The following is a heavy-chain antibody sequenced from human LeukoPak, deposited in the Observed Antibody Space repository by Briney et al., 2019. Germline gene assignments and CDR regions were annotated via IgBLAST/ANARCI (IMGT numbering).Heavy chain of an antibody. Sequence: GGSLRLSCATSGFTFSNAWMNWVRQAPGKGLEWVGRIRSNSDGGTIDYAAPVKGRFTLSRDDSKATLYLQMNSLQTEDTAVYYCATDFYDSTWGQGTLVTVSS. CDR2: IRSNSDGGTI. D-gene: IGHD3-22*01. V-gene: IGHV3-15*07. J-gene: IGHJ5*02. CDR1: GFTFSNAW. CDR3: ATDFYDST.